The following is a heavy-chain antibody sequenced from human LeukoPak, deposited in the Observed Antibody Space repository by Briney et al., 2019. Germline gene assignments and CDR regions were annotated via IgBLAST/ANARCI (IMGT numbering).Heavy chain of an antibody. J-gene: IGHJ4*02. Sequence: GGSLSLSCAASGSTFSRYWMHWVRHAPGKGLVWVSLVKSDGITTIYADSVKGRFTISRDNAKRTLYLQMNSLRAEDTAVYYCTTDKLWFSYWGQGTLVTVSS. CDR2: VKSDGITT. CDR1: GSTFSRYW. V-gene: IGHV3-74*01. D-gene: IGHD5-18*01. CDR3: TTDKLWFSY.